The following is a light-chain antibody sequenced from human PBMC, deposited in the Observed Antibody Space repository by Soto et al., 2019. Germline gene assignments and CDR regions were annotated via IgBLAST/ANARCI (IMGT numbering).Light chain of an antibody. CDR1: QSVSSSY. CDR2: GAS. Sequence: EIVLTQSPGTLSLSPGERATLSCRASQSVSSSYLAWYQHKPGQAPRLLIYGASSRATGIPDRFSGSGPGTDFNLTISRLEPDAFAVYYCQQYGSSPYTFGQGTKLEIK. V-gene: IGKV3-20*01. J-gene: IGKJ2*01. CDR3: QQYGSSPYT.